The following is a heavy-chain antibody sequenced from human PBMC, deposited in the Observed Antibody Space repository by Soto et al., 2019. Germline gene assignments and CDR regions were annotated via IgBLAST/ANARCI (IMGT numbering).Heavy chain of an antibody. CDR3: AKDHRSGSGYDSGFDYYYYYGMDV. CDR2: ISGSGGST. J-gene: IGHJ6*02. V-gene: IGHV3-23*01. D-gene: IGHD5-12*01. Sequence: VQLLESGGGLVQPGGSLRLSCAASGFTFSSYAMSWVRQAPGKGLEWVSAISGSGGSTYYADSVKGRFTISRDNSKNTLYLQMNSLRAEDTAVYYCAKDHRSGSGYDSGFDYYYYYGMDVWGQGTTVTVSS. CDR1: GFTFSSYA.